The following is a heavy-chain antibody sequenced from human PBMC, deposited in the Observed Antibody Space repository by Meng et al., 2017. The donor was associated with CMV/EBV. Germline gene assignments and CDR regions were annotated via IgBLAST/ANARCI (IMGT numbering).Heavy chain of an antibody. CDR2: IYYSGTT. J-gene: IGHJ4*02. Sequence: QESGPGLWQPSQTLSLACSVLGGSFRSGDYYWSWIRQPPGKGWEWIGSIYYSGTTYFNPSLVSRVTISGDTSKNQFSLNLSSVTAADTAVYYCARLSGSGTTSTGYHYAFDSWGQGTLVTVSS. D-gene: IGHD3-22*01. CDR1: GGSFRSGDYY. CDR3: ARLSGSGTTSTGYHYAFDS. V-gene: IGHV4-30-4*08.